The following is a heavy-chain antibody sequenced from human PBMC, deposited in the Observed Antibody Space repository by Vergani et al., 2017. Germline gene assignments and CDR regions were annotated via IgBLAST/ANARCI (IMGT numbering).Heavy chain of an antibody. CDR1: GFTFSSYG. CDR3: AKELGDYYDSSGLSY. CDR2: IWYDGSNK. D-gene: IGHD3-22*01. J-gene: IGHJ4*02. V-gene: IGHV3-30*18. Sequence: QVQLVESGGGVVQPGRSLRLSCAASGFTFSSYGMHWVRQAPGKGLEWVAVIWYDGSNKYYADSVKGRFTISRDNSKNTLYLQMNSLRAEDTAVYYCAKELGDYYDSSGLSYWGQGTLVTVSS.